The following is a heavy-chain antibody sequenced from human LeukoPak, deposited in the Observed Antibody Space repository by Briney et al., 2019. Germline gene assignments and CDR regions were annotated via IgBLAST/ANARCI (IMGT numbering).Heavy chain of an antibody. D-gene: IGHD2-21*01. J-gene: IGHJ4*02. V-gene: IGHV3-7*01. CDR1: GFTFSTYR. CDR2: IKQDGSEK. CDR3: AKDSRHIVVVSSGYFDY. Sequence: GGSLRLSCAASGFTFSTYRMSWVRQAPGKGLEWVANIKQDGSEKHYVDSVKGRFTISRDNSKNTLYLQMNSLRAEDTAVYYCAKDSRHIVVVSSGYFDYWGQGTLVTVSS.